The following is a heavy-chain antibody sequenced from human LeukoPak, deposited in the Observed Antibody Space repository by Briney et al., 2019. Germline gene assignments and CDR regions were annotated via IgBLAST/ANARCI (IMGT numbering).Heavy chain of an antibody. V-gene: IGHV4-39*01. Sequence: PSETLSLTCTVSGGSISSSSYYWGWIRQPPGKGLEWIGSIYYSGSTYYNPSLKSRVTISVDTSKNQFSLKLSSVTAADTAVYYCARRSLSIAGQSDYWGQGTLVTVSS. CDR1: GGSISSSSYY. J-gene: IGHJ4*02. D-gene: IGHD6-6*01. CDR2: IYYSGST. CDR3: ARRSLSIAGQSDY.